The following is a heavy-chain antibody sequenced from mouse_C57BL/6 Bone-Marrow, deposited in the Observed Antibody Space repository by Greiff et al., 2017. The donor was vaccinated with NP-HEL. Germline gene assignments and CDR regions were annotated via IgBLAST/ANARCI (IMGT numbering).Heavy chain of an antibody. J-gene: IGHJ1*03. CDR2: IDPSDSET. Sequence: VQLQQPGAELVRPGSSVKLSCKASGYTFTSYWMHWVKQRPIQGLEWIGNIDPSDSETHYNQKFKDKATLTVDKSSSTAYMQLSSLTSEDSAVYYCARESYGSSFYWYFDVWGTGTTVTVSS. CDR3: ARESYGSSFYWYFDV. CDR1: GYTFTSYW. D-gene: IGHD1-1*01. V-gene: IGHV1-52*01.